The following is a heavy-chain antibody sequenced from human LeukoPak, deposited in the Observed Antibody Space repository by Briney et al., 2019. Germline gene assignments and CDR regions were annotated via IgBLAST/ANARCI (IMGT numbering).Heavy chain of an antibody. CDR3: ARDGGQQLVIEYYFDY. V-gene: IGHV3-48*03. D-gene: IGHD6-13*01. J-gene: IGHJ4*02. Sequence: PGGSLRLSCAASGFTFSSYEMNWVRQAPGKGLEWVSYISSSGSTIYYADSVKGRFTISRDNAKNSLYLQMNSLRAEDTAVYYCARDGGQQLVIEYYFDYWGQGTLVTVSS. CDR2: ISSSGSTI. CDR1: GFTFSSYE.